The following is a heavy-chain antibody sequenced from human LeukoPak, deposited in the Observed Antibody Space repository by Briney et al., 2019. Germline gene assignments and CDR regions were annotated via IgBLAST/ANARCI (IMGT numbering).Heavy chain of an antibody. CDR2: IKQDGSEK. Sequence: GGSLRLSCAASGFTFSSYSMSWVRQAPGKGLEWVANIKQDGSEKYYVDSVKGRFTISRDNAKNSLYLQMNSLRAEDTAVYYCAREGTTVTTYDAFDIWGQGTMVTVSS. J-gene: IGHJ3*02. V-gene: IGHV3-7*01. CDR3: AREGTTVTTYDAFDI. D-gene: IGHD4-17*01. CDR1: GFTFSSYS.